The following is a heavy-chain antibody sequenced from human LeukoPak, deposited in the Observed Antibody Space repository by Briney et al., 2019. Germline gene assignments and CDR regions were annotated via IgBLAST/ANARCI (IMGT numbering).Heavy chain of an antibody. CDR3: ARSVVVVPAASAEFDP. V-gene: IGHV4-59*08. J-gene: IGHJ5*02. CDR2: IYYNGST. D-gene: IGHD2-2*01. Sequence: SETLSLTCTVSGGSISSYYWSWIRQPPGKGLEWIGSIYYNGSTNYNPSLKSRVTISVDTSKNQFSLKLSSVTAADTAVYYCARSVVVVPAASAEFDPWGQGTLVTVSS. CDR1: GGSISSYY.